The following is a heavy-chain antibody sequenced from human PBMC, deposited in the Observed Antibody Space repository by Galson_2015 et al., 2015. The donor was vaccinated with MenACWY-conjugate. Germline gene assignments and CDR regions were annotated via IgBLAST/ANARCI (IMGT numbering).Heavy chain of an antibody. V-gene: IGHV5-51*01. CDR3: ARHPPGGRGMDV. D-gene: IGHD1-26*01. CDR2: ISPGDSNT. J-gene: IGHJ6*02. Sequence: QSGAEVKRPGGYLQISCKGSGCYFAGYWIAWVRQITGQGLEWIGPISPGDSNTRYSPAFQGQVTLSADKSISTDYLQWSSLKAWDTAMYYCARHPPGGRGMDVWGQGTTVTVSS. CDR1: GCYFAGYW.